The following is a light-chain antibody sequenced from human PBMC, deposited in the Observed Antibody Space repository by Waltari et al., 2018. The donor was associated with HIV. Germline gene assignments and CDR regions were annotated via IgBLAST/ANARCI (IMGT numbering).Light chain of an antibody. CDR2: DAS. V-gene: IGKV3-11*01. CDR3: QQRSQWPPIT. CDR1: QSVLSY. J-gene: IGKJ5*01. Sequence: DIVLTQSPATLSLSPGERATLSCRASQSVLSYLAWYQQKPGQAPRLVIYDASNSAAGIPARCSGRGSGTDFTRTISSRGPEDFAVYYCQQRSQWPPITFGQGTRLEIK.